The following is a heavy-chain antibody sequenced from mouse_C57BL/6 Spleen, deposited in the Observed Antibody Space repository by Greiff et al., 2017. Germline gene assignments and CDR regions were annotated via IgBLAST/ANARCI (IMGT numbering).Heavy chain of an antibody. Sequence: QVQLQQPGAELVRPGTSVKLSSKASGYTFTSYWMHWVKQRPGQGLEWIGVIDPSDSYTNYNQKFKGKATLTVDTSSSTAYMQLSSLTSEDSAVYYCARGGLYAPDYWGQGTTLTVSS. D-gene: IGHD1-1*01. V-gene: IGHV1-59*01. J-gene: IGHJ2*01. CDR2: IDPSDSYT. CDR1: GYTFTSYW. CDR3: ARGGLYAPDY.